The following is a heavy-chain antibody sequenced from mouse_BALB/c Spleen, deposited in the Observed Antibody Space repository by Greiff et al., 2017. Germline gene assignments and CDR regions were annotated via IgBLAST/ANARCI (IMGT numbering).Heavy chain of an antibody. CDR1: GYTFTSYN. D-gene: IGHD1-1*01. Sequence: QVQLKQPGAELVKPGASVKMSCKASGYTFTSYNMHWVKQTPGQGLEWIGAIYPGNGDTSYNQKFKGKATLTADKSSSTAYMQLSSLTSEDSAVYYCARSDYYGSRYYAMDYWGQGTSVTVSS. V-gene: IGHV1-12*01. CDR3: ARSDYYGSRYYAMDY. J-gene: IGHJ4*01. CDR2: IYPGNGDT.